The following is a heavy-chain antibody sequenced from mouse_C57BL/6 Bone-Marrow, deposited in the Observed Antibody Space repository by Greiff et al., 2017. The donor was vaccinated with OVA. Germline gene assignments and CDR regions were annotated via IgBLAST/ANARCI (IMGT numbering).Heavy chain of an antibody. CDR3: ARDLYYGSSYENYAMDY. CDR1: GYTFTSYW. V-gene: IGHV1-55*01. D-gene: IGHD1-1*01. CDR2: IYPGSGST. J-gene: IGHJ4*01. Sequence: QVHVKQPGAELVKPGASVKMSCKASGYTFTSYWITWVKQRPGQGLEWIGDIYPGSGSTNYNEKFKSKATLTVDTSSSTAYMQLSSLTSEDSAVYYCARDLYYGSSYENYAMDYWGQGTSVTVSS.